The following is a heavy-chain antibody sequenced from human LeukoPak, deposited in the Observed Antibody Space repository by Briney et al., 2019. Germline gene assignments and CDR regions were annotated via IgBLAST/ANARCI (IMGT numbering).Heavy chain of an antibody. Sequence: ASVKVSCKASGYTFTSYGISWVRQAPGQGLEWMGWISAYNGNTNYARKLQGRVTMTTDTSTSTAYMELRSLRSDDTAVYYCAFVGYCSGGSCYSYMDVWGKGTTVTVSS. J-gene: IGHJ6*03. D-gene: IGHD2-15*01. CDR2: ISAYNGNT. V-gene: IGHV1-18*01. CDR3: AFVGYCSGGSCYSYMDV. CDR1: GYTFTSYG.